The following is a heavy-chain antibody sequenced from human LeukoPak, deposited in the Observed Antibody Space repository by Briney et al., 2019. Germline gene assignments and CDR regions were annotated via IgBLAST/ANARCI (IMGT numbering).Heavy chain of an antibody. Sequence: PGRSLRLSCAASGFTFSSYAMHWVRQAPGKGLEWVAVISYDGSNKYYADSVKGRFTISRDNSKNTLYLQMNSLSAEDTAVSYCARDLKQQWVVLGDYYYGMDVWGQGTTVTVSS. CDR2: ISYDGSNK. D-gene: IGHD6-19*01. V-gene: IGHV3-30*04. CDR1: GFTFSSYA. J-gene: IGHJ6*02. CDR3: ARDLKQQWVVLGDYYYGMDV.